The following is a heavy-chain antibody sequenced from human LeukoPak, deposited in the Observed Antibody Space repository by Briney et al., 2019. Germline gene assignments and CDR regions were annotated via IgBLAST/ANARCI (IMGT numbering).Heavy chain of an antibody. J-gene: IGHJ4*02. CDR1: GFTFSSYA. V-gene: IGHV3-23*01. Sequence: GGSLRLSCAASGFTFSSYAMSWVRQAPGKGLEWVSAISDSGGTTLYADSVKGRFTISRDNSKNRLYLQMNSLRVEDTALYYCAKDIGSSWSLGYFDYWGQGILVTVSS. CDR2: ISDSGGTT. D-gene: IGHD6-13*01. CDR3: AKDIGSSWSLGYFDY.